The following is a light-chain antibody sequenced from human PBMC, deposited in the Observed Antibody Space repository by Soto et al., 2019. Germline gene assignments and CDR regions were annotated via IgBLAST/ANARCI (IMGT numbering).Light chain of an antibody. CDR3: CSYAGSCSYV. CDR1: SSDVGGYNY. Sequence: QSALTQPRSVSGSPGQSVAISCTGTSSDVGGYNYVSWYQQHPGKAPNLIIYDVTKRPSGVPDRFSGSSSGNTAPRPTSGLQAEDEADYFCCSYAGSCSYVFGTGTNVAVL. V-gene: IGLV2-11*01. J-gene: IGLJ1*01. CDR2: DVT.